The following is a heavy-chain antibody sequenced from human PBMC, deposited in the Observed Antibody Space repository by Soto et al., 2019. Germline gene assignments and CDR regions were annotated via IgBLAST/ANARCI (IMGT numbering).Heavy chain of an antibody. CDR2: INGNTGHT. CDR3: ARERKWEPLPY. J-gene: IGHJ4*02. V-gene: IGHV1-18*01. CDR1: GYTFSRCG. D-gene: IGHD1-26*01. Sequence: QVQLVQSGAEVREPGASVKVSCKTSGYTFSRCGITWVRQAPGQGLEWMGWINGNTGHTIYAMNLEDRLTISTDTSTSTAHMELRSLKSADTAVYYCARERKWEPLPYWGQGTLVTVSS.